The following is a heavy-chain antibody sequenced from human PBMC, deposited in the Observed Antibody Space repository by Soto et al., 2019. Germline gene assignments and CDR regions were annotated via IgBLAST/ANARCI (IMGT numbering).Heavy chain of an antibody. CDR2: ISASATATSYAAT. D-gene: IGHD2-2*01. V-gene: IGHV3-23*01. J-gene: IGHJ4*02. CDR3: AKTRSASYYFDY. CDR1: GFTFSSYA. Sequence: PGGSLRLSCAAPGFTFSSYAMTWVRQAPGKGLEWVSGISASATATSYAATYYAASVKGRFTISKDSSKSTLHLQMNDLRAEDTAVYYCAKTRSASYYFDYWGQGTLVTVSS.